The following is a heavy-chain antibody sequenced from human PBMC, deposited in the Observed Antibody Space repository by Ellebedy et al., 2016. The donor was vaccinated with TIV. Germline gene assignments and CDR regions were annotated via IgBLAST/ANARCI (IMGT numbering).Heavy chain of an antibody. CDR1: GFTFSSHG. CDR3: ARANTAMVRRNHMDV. CDR2: ITGGGDTT. J-gene: IGHJ6*02. Sequence: GESLKISCAASGFTFSSHGMAWVRQAPGKGLEWLSGITGGGDTTYYADSVKGRFTISRDNSKNTLYLQMNSLRAEDTAVFYCARANTAMVRRNHMDVWGQGTTVTVSS. D-gene: IGHD5-18*01. V-gene: IGHV3-23*01.